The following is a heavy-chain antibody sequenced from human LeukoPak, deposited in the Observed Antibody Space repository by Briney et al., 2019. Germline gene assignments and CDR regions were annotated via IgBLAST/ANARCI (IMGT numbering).Heavy chain of an antibody. CDR3: ARDLGYSSSSGNFDY. V-gene: IGHV4-59*01. D-gene: IGHD6-6*01. CDR1: HGSISSFY. J-gene: IGHJ4*02. CDR2: ISYSGST. Sequence: PSETLSLTCTVSHGSISSFYWSWIRPPPGKGLEGIGYISYSGSTKYNPSRKSRVAISVDTSKNQFTLKLSSITAADTAVYYCARDLGYSSSSGNFDYWGQGTLVTVSS.